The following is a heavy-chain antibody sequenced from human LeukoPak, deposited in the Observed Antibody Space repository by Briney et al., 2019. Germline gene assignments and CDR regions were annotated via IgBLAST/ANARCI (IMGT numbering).Heavy chain of an antibody. CDR1: GYTFTSYG. Sequence: ASVKVSCKASGYTFTSYGIIWVLQAPGQGLEWMGWISAYNGNTNYAQKLQGRVTMTTDTSTSTAYMELRSLRSDDTAVYYCARTYSTEWFDPWGQGTLVTVSS. CDR3: ARTYSTEWFDP. CDR2: ISAYNGNT. V-gene: IGHV1-18*01. D-gene: IGHD6-13*01. J-gene: IGHJ5*02.